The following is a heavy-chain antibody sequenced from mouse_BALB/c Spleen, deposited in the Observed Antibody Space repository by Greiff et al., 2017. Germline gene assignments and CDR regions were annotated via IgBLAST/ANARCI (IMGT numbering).Heavy chain of an antibody. Sequence: VKLMESGAELVRPGSSVKISCKASGYAFSSYWMNWVKQRPGQGLEWIGQIYPGDGDTNYNGKFKGKATLTADKSSSTAYMQLSSLTSEDSAVYFCAAREAWFAYWGQGTLVTVSA. J-gene: IGHJ3*01. CDR1: GYAFSSYW. CDR2: IYPGDGDT. V-gene: IGHV1-80*01. CDR3: AAREAWFAY.